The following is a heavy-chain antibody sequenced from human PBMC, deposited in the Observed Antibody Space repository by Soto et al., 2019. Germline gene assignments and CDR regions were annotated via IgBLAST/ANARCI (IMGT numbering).Heavy chain of an antibody. CDR1: GGTFSSYS. CDR3: ARDGGRHSGGIDY. Sequence: QVQLVQSGAEVKKPGSSVKVSCKASGGTFSSYSINWVRQAPGQGLEWMGEIIPIFGTANYAQKFQGRVTMTADESTSTAYMELSSRRYEDTAVYYCARDGGRHSGGIDYWGQGTLVTVSS. CDR2: IIPIFGTA. V-gene: IGHV1-69*01. D-gene: IGHD1-26*01. J-gene: IGHJ4*02.